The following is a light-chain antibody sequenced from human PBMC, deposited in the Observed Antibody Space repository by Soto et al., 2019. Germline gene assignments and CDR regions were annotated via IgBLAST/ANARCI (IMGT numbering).Light chain of an antibody. CDR1: QTVSNNY. V-gene: IGKV3-20*01. Sequence: EIVLTQSPGTLSLSPGERATLSCRASQTVSNNYLAWYQQKPGQAPRLLFYGASSRATGIPDRFSGSGSGTDLTLTISRLEPEDFAVYYCQQYDISQVKCGGWTKVDIK. J-gene: IGKJ4*02. CDR3: QQYDISQVK. CDR2: GAS.